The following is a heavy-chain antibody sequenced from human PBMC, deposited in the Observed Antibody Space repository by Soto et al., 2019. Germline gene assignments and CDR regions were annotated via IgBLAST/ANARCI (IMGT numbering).Heavy chain of an antibody. CDR2: INHSGST. D-gene: IGHD2-2*01. V-gene: IGHV4-34*01. CDR3: ARGLSPPYCSSTSCYVRSYYYYYMDV. Sequence: SETLSLTCAVYGGSFSGYYWSLIRQPPGKGLEWIGEINHSGSTNYNPSIKSRVTISVDTSKNQFSLKLSSVTAADTAVYYCARGLSPPYCSSTSCYVRSYYYYYMDVWGKGTTVTVSS. J-gene: IGHJ6*03. CDR1: GGSFSGYY.